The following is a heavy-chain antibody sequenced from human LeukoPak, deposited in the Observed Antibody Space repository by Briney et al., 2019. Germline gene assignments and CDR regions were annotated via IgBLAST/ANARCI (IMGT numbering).Heavy chain of an antibody. CDR3: AREEGSGSYSFDH. V-gene: IGHV3-30*04. CDR1: GFTFSSYA. CDR2: ISYDGSNK. D-gene: IGHD3-10*01. Sequence: GGSLRLSCAASGFTFSSYAMHWVRQAPGKGLEWAAIISYDGSNKYYADSVKGRFTISRDNSKNTLYLQMNSLRAEDTAVYYCAREEGSGSYSFDHWGQGTLVTVSS. J-gene: IGHJ4*02.